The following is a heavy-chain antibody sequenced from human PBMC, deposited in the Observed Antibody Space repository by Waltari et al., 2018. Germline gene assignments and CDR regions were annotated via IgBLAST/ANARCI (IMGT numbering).Heavy chain of an antibody. J-gene: IGHJ3*02. Sequence: QVQLQQWGAGLLKPSETLSLTCAVYGGSFSGYYWSWIRQPPGKGLECIGEINHSGSTNYNPSLKSRVTISVDTSKNQFSLKLSSVTAADTAVYYCARGDYVGAFDIWGQGTMVTVSS. CDR3: ARGDYVGAFDI. V-gene: IGHV4-34*01. CDR1: GGSFSGYY. CDR2: INHSGST. D-gene: IGHD4-17*01.